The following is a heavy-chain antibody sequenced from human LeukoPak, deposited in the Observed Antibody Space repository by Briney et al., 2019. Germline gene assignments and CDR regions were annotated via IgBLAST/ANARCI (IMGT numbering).Heavy chain of an antibody. CDR3: ARGLRFLEWSTFDY. D-gene: IGHD3-3*01. V-gene: IGHV1-18*01. J-gene: IGHJ4*02. Sequence: ASVKVSCKASGYTFTSYGISWVRQAPGQGLEWMGWISAYNGNTNYAQKLQGRVTMTTDTSTSTAYMELRRLRSDDTAVYYCARGLRFLEWSTFDYWGQGTLVTVSS. CDR2: ISAYNGNT. CDR1: GYTFTSYG.